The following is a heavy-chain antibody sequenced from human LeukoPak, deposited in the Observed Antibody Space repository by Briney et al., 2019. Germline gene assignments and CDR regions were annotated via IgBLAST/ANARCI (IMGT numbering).Heavy chain of an antibody. V-gene: IGHV3-48*03. CDR2: ISSSGSAI. D-gene: IGHD3-16*02. CDR1: GFTFSSYE. CDR3: AIGGLYDYVWGSYRYKSAFDI. Sequence: GGSLRLSCAASGFTFSSYEMNWVRQAPGKGLEWVSYISSSGSAIYYADSVKGRFTISRDNAKNSLSLQMNSLRAEDTAVYYCAIGGLYDYVWGSYRYKSAFDIWGQGTMVTVSS. J-gene: IGHJ3*02.